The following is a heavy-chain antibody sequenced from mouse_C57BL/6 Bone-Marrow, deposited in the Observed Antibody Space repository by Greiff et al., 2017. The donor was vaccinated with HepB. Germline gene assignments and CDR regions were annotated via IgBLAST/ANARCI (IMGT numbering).Heavy chain of an antibody. Sequence: QVQLQQPGAELVKPGASVKMSCKASGYTFTSYWITWVKQRPGQGLEWIGYIYPGSGSTNYNEKFKSKATLTVDTSSSTAYMQLSSLTSEDSAVYYCARKPPYGNYWYFDVWGTGTTVTVSS. J-gene: IGHJ1*03. D-gene: IGHD2-1*01. CDR3: ARKPPYGNYWYFDV. CDR1: GYTFTSYW. V-gene: IGHV1-55*01. CDR2: IYPGSGST.